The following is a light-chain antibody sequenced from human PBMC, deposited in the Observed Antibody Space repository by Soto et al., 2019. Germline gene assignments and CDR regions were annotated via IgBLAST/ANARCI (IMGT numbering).Light chain of an antibody. CDR3: QHRSEWPVS. Sequence: IVLTQSPATLSLSPWERATLSCRASRSVNSYLAWYQQKPGQAPRLLISDASNRATGIPARFSGSGSGTDFTLTISSLEPEDFAVYYCQHRSEWPVSFGQGTRLEIK. CDR1: RSVNSY. V-gene: IGKV3-11*01. J-gene: IGKJ5*01. CDR2: DAS.